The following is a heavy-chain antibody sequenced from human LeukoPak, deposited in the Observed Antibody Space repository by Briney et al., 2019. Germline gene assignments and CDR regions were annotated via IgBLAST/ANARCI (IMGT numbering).Heavy chain of an antibody. CDR1: GGTFSSYA. V-gene: IGHV1-69*04. D-gene: IGHD1-26*01. CDR2: IIAILGIA. CDR3: ARDGYSGYDYYGMDV. J-gene: IGHJ6*02. Sequence: ASVKVSCKASGGTFSSYAISWVRQAPGQGLEWMGRIIAILGIANYAQKFQGRVTITADKSTSTAYMELSSLRSEDTAVYYCARDGYSGYDYYGMDVWGQGTTVTVSS.